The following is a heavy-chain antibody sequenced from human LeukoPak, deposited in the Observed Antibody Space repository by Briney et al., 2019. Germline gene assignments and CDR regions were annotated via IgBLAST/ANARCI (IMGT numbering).Heavy chain of an antibody. V-gene: IGHV4-59*01. CDR3: ARDPPHGNHFDY. CDR1: GGSISSYY. D-gene: IGHD1-14*01. CDR2: IYYSGGT. J-gene: IGHJ4*02. Sequence: SETLSLTCTVSGGSISSYYWSWIRQPPGKGLEWIGYIYYSGGTNYNPSLKSRVTISVDTSKNQFSLKLSSVTAADTAVYYCARDPPHGNHFDYWGQGTLVTVSS.